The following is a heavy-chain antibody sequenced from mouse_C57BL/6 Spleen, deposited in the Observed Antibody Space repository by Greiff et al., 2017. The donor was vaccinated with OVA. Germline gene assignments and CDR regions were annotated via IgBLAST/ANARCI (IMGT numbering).Heavy chain of an antibody. D-gene: IGHD1-1*01. V-gene: IGHV1-69*01. J-gene: IGHJ4*01. CDR3: ARSGYYYGSSYYAMDD. Sequence: QVQLQQPGAELVMPGASVKLSCKASGYTFTSYWMHWVKQRPGQGLEWIGEIDPSDSYTNYNQKFKGKSTLTVDKSSSTAYMQLSSLTSEDSAVYYCARSGYYYGSSYYAMDDWGQGTSVTVSS. CDR2: IDPSDSYT. CDR1: GYTFTSYW.